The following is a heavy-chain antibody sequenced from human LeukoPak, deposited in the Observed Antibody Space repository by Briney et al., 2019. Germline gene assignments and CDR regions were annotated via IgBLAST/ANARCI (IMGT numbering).Heavy chain of an antibody. D-gene: IGHD3-10*01. CDR1: GGSVSSGDYF. J-gene: IGHJ4*02. CDR3: ARQYYGSEDN. CDR2: IYYTGTT. Sequence: PSQTLSLTCTVSGGSVSSGDYFWSWIRQPPGKGPELIAYIYYTGTTYYNPSLKSPVTISVDTSKNQFSLKLNSVTAADTAVYYCARQYYGSEDNWGQGTLVTVSS. V-gene: IGHV4-30-4*01.